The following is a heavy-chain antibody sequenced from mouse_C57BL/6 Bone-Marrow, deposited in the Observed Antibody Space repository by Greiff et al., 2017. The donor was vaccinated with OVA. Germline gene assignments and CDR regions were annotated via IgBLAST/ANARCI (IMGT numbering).Heavy chain of an antibody. Sequence: EVKLVESGGGLVKPGGSLKLSCAASGFTFSDYGMHWVRQAPEKGLEWVAYISSGSSTIYYADTVKGRFTISRDNAKNTLFLQMTSLRSEDTAMYYCAKDYGSSYAMDYWGQGTSVTVSS. D-gene: IGHD1-1*01. V-gene: IGHV5-17*01. CDR3: AKDYGSSYAMDY. CDR1: GFTFSDYG. CDR2: ISSGSSTI. J-gene: IGHJ4*01.